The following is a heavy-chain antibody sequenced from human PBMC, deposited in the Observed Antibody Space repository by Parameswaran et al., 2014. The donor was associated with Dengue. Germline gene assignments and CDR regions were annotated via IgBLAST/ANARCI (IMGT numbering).Heavy chain of an antibody. D-gene: IGHD6-13*01. CDR3: ARGQLVRSGWFDP. Sequence: VRQAPGKGLEWIGYIYYSGSTNYNPSLKSRVTISVDTSKNQFSLKLSSVTAADTAVYYCARGQLVRSGWFDPWGQGTLVTVSS. CDR2: IYYSGST. V-gene: IGHV4-59*01. J-gene: IGHJ5*02.